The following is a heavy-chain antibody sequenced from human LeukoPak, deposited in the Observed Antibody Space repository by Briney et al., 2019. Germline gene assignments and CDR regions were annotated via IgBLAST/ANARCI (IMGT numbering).Heavy chain of an antibody. CDR2: IYSGGST. CDR3: ARDSMAAAGNYVDAFDI. V-gene: IGHV3-66*01. CDR1: GFTVSSNY. D-gene: IGHD6-13*01. Sequence: GGSLRLSCAASGFTVSSNYMSWVRQAPGKGLEWVSVIYSGGSTYYADPVKGRFTISRDNSKNTLYLQMNSLRAEDTAVYYCARDSMAAAGNYVDAFDIWGQGTMVTVSS. J-gene: IGHJ3*02.